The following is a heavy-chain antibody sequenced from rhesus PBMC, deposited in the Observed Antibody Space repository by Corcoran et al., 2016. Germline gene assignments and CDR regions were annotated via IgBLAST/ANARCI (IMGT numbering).Heavy chain of an antibody. V-gene: IGHV3-103*01. J-gene: IGHJ5-2*02. CDR3: AKMAKVYSSWKYNSLDV. CDR2: CNRGVVSP. CDR1: GFTFSSYA. Sequence: EVQLVETGGGLVQPGGSLRLSCAASGFTFSSYAMQWVRQAPLDGLMSIPACNRGVVSPYSAASVKVQFTISIDNSRNTLSLQMNSLRAEDTAVYYCAKMAKVYSSWKYNSLDVWGRVVLVTVSS. D-gene: IGHD6-13*01.